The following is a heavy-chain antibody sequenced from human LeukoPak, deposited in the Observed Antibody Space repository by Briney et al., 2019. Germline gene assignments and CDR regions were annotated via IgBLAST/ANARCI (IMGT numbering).Heavy chain of an antibody. V-gene: IGHV1-8*01. CDR2: MNPNSGNT. Sequence: ASVKVPCKASGYTFISYDINWVRQATGQGLEWMGWMNPNSGNTGYAQKFQGRVTIIRNTSISTSYMELSSLRSEDTAVYYCARAAGGTRNYYMDVWGKGTTVTVSS. J-gene: IGHJ6*03. CDR3: ARAAGGTRNYYMDV. D-gene: IGHD3-16*01. CDR1: GYTFISYD.